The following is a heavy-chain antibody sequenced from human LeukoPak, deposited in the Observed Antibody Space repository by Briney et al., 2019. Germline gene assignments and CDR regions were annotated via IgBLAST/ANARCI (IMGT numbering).Heavy chain of an antibody. D-gene: IGHD3-3*01. CDR1: GGSISSSSYY. Sequence: KPSETLSLTCTVSGGSISSSSYYWGWIRQPPGKGLEWIGRIYTSGSTNYNPSLKSRVTMSVDTSKNQFSLKLSSVTAADTAVYYCAREYTYYDFWSGSNWYFDLWGRGTLVTVSS. CDR2: IYTSGST. V-gene: IGHV4-39*07. J-gene: IGHJ2*01. CDR3: AREYTYYDFWSGSNWYFDL.